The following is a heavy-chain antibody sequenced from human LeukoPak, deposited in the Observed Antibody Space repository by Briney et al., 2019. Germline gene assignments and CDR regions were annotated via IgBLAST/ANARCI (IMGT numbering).Heavy chain of an antibody. CDR3: ARDCYDSSGYNDY. Sequence: GGSLRLSCAASGFTFSSYSMNWVRQAPGKGLEWVSSISSSSSYIYYADSVKGRFTISRDNAKNSLYLQMNSLRAEDTAVYYCARDCYDSSGYNDYWGQGTQVTVSS. D-gene: IGHD3-22*01. J-gene: IGHJ4*02. CDR2: ISSSSSYI. V-gene: IGHV3-21*01. CDR1: GFTFSSYS.